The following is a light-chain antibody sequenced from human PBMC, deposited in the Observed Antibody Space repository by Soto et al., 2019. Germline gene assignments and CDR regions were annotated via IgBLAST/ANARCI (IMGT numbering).Light chain of an antibody. CDR3: QQRSNWPRT. Sequence: EIVLTQSPATLSLSPGERATLSCRASQSVSSYLAWYQQKPGQAPRPLIYDASNRATGIPARFSGSGSGTDFTLTISSLEPEDFAVYYCQQRSNWPRTFGQGTKVDI. J-gene: IGKJ1*01. CDR2: DAS. V-gene: IGKV3-11*01. CDR1: QSVSSY.